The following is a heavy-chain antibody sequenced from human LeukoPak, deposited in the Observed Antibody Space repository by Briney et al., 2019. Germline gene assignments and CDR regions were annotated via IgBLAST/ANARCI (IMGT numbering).Heavy chain of an antibody. Sequence: GGSLRPSCAASGFTFSSYAMSWVRQAPGKGLEWVSAISGSGGSTYYADSVKGRFTISRDNSKNTLYLQMNSLRAEDTAVYYCAKDRRAPTRGLYYYDSSGYVFGFWGQGTLVTVSS. J-gene: IGHJ4*02. CDR3: AKDRRAPTRGLYYYDSSGYVFGF. CDR2: ISGSGGST. CDR1: GFTFSSYA. D-gene: IGHD3-22*01. V-gene: IGHV3-23*01.